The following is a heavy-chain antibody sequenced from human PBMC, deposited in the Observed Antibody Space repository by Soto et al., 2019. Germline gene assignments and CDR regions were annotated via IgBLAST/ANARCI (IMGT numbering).Heavy chain of an antibody. V-gene: IGHV1-46*01. CDR3: ARGGRGMDV. CDR1: GYTFTSYY. Sequence: ASVKVSCKASGYTFTSYYMHWVRQAPGQGLEWMGIINPSGGSTSYAQKFQGRVTITADESTSTAYMELSSLRSEDTAVYYCARGGRGMDVWGQGTTVTVSS. J-gene: IGHJ6*02. CDR2: INPSGGST. D-gene: IGHD2-15*01.